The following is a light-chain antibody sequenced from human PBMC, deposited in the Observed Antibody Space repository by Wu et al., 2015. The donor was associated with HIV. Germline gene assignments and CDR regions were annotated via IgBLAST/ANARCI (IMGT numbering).Light chain of an antibody. V-gene: IGKV3-15*01. Sequence: EAVMTQSPASLSVSPGERATLSCRASQSVGNNLAWYQQKAGQAPRLLIYDASTRATGVPARFSGSGSGTEFTLTISSLQSEDFAVYYCQQYKIWPPVTFGGGTKVEIK. CDR3: QQYKIWPPVT. J-gene: IGKJ4*01. CDR2: DAS. CDR1: QSVGNN.